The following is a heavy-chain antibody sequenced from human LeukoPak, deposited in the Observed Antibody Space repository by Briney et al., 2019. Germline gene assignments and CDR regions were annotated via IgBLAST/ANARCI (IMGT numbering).Heavy chain of an antibody. CDR1: GGSISNNY. CDR2: IYSTGST. Sequence: SETLSLTCTVSGGSISNNYWSWIRQPPGKALEWIGYIYSTGSTNYNPSLRSRVSLSVDTSKNQFSLKLNSVAAADAAVYYCARGFYDASGYSTPFDYWGQGTLVTVSS. V-gene: IGHV4-59*01. D-gene: IGHD3-22*01. CDR3: ARGFYDASGYSTPFDY. J-gene: IGHJ4*02.